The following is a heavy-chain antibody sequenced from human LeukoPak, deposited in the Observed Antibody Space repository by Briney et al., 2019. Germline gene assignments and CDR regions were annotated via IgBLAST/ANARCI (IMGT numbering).Heavy chain of an antibody. CDR2: ISSNGGST. V-gene: IGHV3-64*01. Sequence: GGSLRLSRAASGFTFSSYAMHWVRQAPGKGLEYVSAISSNGGSTYYANSVKGRFTISRDNSKNTLYLQMGSLRAEDMAVYYCARRDILTGSPDYWGQGTLVTVSS. CDR1: GFTFSSYA. J-gene: IGHJ4*02. CDR3: ARRDILTGSPDY. D-gene: IGHD3-9*01.